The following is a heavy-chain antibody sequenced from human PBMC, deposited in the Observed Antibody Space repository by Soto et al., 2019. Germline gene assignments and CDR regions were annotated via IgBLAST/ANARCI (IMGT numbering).Heavy chain of an antibody. J-gene: IGHJ5*02. CDR1: DGTVASSHW. CDR2: VYHTGDT. CDR3: AREIVTAGGNNYFDP. D-gene: IGHD2-21*02. Sequence: LSLTCDVYDGTVASSHWWSWVRQSPGRGLEWIGNVYHTGDTNFNPSLQSRVTFSVDKSNNQFSLRLTSVTAADTAVYFCAREIVTAGGNNYFDPWGPGTLVTVSS. V-gene: IGHV4-4*01.